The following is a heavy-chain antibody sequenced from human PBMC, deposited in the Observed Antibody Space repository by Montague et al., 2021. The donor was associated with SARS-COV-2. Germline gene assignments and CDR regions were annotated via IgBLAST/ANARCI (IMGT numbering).Heavy chain of an antibody. CDR2: NYSSGST. CDR3: ARDYSRCSGGSFVFDF. CDR1: GGSISNYY. D-gene: IGHD2-15*01. J-gene: IGHJ4*03. V-gene: IGHV4-4*07. Sequence: SETLSLTCTVSGGSISNYYWSWSRQPAGKGLEWIGRNYSSGSTNYNPSLRRGITMSVDTSKNQFSLKLSSVTAADTAIYYCARDYSRCSGGSFVFDFWGQGTLVTVSS.